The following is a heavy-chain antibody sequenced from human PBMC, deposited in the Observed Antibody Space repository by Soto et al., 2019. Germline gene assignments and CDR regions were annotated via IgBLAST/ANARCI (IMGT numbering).Heavy chain of an antibody. CDR1: GGSFSGHS. J-gene: IGHJ5*01. CDR3: STRAYDTNGYYRFDP. V-gene: IGHV4-34*01. D-gene: IGHD3-22*01. Sequence: SETLSLTCAVYGGSFSGHSWTWIRQSPGKGLEWIGDINHSGRVNYSPSLKSRVTISLDTSKNQFSLTLSAVIAADTAMYYCSTRAYDTNGYYRFDPWGQGTLVTVSS. CDR2: INHSGRV.